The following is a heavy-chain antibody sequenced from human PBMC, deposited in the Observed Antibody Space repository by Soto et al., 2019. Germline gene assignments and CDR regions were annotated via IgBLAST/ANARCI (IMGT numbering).Heavy chain of an antibody. J-gene: IGHJ6*03. Sequence: GVSLSPSCAASGFPFSSYSMNWVRQAPGKGLEWVSYISSSSSTIYYADSVKGRFTISRDNAKNSLYLQMNSLRAEDTAVYYCARGAVVVPAAPEDYYYYMDVWGKGTTVTVSS. V-gene: IGHV3-48*01. D-gene: IGHD2-2*01. CDR1: GFPFSSYS. CDR2: ISSSSSTI. CDR3: ARGAVVVPAAPEDYYYYMDV.